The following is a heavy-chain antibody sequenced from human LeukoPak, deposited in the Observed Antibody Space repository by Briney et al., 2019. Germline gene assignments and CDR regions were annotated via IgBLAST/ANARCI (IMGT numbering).Heavy chain of an antibody. CDR1: GVSISNYY. Sequence: PSETLSLTCTVPGVSISNYYWSWIRQPPGKGLEWIGYIDYSGSTKNPSLKSRVTISVDTSKNQFSLKLSSVTAADTAVYSCARRGSAYSFDYWGQGILVTVSS. CDR2: IDYSGST. CDR3: ARRGSAYSFDY. V-gene: IGHV4-59*08. D-gene: IGHD6-25*01. J-gene: IGHJ4*02.